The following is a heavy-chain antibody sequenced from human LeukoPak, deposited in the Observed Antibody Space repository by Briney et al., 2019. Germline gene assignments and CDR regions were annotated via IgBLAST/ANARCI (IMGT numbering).Heavy chain of an antibody. J-gene: IGHJ4*02. Sequence: SETLSLTCAIYGGSFSGYYWCWIRQPPGKGLEWIGEINHSGSTNYNPSLKSRVTISVDTSKNQFSLKLSSVTAADTAVYYCARGRVRIAVAVDYFDYWGQGTLVTVSS. V-gene: IGHV4-34*01. CDR1: GGSFSGYY. CDR3: ARGRVRIAVAVDYFDY. D-gene: IGHD6-19*01. CDR2: INHSGST.